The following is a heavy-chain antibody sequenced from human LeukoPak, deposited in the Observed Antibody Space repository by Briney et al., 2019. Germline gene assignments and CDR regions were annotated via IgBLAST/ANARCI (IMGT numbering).Heavy chain of an antibody. CDR1: GFTFSSYS. D-gene: IGHD6-19*01. Sequence: GGSLRLSCAASGFTFSSYSMNWVRQAPGKGLEWVSSISSSSSYIYYADSVKGRFTISRDNAKNSLYLQMNSLRAEDTAVYYCARGGRSSGTRGYWGQGTLVTVSS. V-gene: IGHV3-21*01. J-gene: IGHJ4*02. CDR2: ISSSSSYI. CDR3: ARGGRSSGTRGY.